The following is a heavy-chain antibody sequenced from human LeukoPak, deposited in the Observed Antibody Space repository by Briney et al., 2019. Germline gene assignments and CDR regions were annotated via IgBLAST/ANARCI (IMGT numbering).Heavy chain of an antibody. CDR1: GFTFSSYS. Sequence: GGSLRLSCAASGFTFSSYSMNWVRQAPGKGLEWVSYISSSSSTIYYADSVKGRFTISRDNAKNSLYLQMNSLRAEDTAVYYCASAGIGSSWYRGAFDIWGQGTMVTVSS. D-gene: IGHD6-13*01. J-gene: IGHJ3*02. CDR3: ASAGIGSSWYRGAFDI. CDR2: ISSSSSTI. V-gene: IGHV3-48*01.